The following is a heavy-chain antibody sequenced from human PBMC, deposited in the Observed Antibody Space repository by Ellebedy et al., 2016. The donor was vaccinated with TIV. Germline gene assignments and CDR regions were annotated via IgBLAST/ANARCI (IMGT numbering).Heavy chain of an antibody. J-gene: IGHJ4*02. CDR2: INPNSCGT. V-gene: IGHV1-2*02. CDR3: ARDRDYGTFDY. CDR1: AYTFTGYY. Sequence: AASVKVSCKASAYTFTGYYLHWPRQAPGQGLEWMGWINPNSCGTNYAQKLQGRVTMSTDISTSTAYMELRSLRSDDTAVYYCARDRDYGTFDYWGQGTLVTVSS. D-gene: IGHD4-17*01.